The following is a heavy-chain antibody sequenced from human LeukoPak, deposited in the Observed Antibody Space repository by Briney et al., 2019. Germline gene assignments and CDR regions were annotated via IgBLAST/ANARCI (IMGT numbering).Heavy chain of an antibody. CDR2: MNPNSGNT. D-gene: IGHD1-26*01. CDR3: ARSGSYSGGAFDI. J-gene: IGHJ3*02. Sequence: ASVKVSCKASGYTFTSYDINWVRQATGQGLEWMGWMNPNSGNTGYAQKFQGRATMTRNTSISTAYMELRSLRSDDTAVYYCARSGSYSGGAFDIWGQGTLVTISS. V-gene: IGHV1-8*01. CDR1: GYTFTSYD.